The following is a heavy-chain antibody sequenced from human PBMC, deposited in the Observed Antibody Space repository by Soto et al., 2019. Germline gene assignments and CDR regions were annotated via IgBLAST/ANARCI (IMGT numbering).Heavy chain of an antibody. Sequence: GGSLRLSCAASGFTFSSYAMHWVRQAPGKGLEWVAVISYDGSNKYYADSVKGRFTISRDNSKNTLYLQMNSLRAEDTAVYYCARDLRELYSSSWPTYYYYGMDVWGQGTTVTVSS. CDR1: GFTFSSYA. CDR2: ISYDGSNK. CDR3: ARDLRELYSSSWPTYYYYGMDV. D-gene: IGHD6-13*01. J-gene: IGHJ6*02. V-gene: IGHV3-30-3*01.